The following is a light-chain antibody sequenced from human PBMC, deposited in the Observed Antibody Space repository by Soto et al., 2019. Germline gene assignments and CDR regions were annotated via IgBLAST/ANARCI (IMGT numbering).Light chain of an antibody. CDR2: AAS. V-gene: IGKV1-39*01. CDR3: QQSYSTPWT. Sequence: DIPMTQSPSSLSASVGDRVTITCRASQSISIYLNWYQQKPGQAPKLLINAASTLQGGVPSRFSGSESGTDFTLTISSLQPEDFATYFCQQSYSTPWTFGQGTAVQVK. J-gene: IGKJ1*01. CDR1: QSISIY.